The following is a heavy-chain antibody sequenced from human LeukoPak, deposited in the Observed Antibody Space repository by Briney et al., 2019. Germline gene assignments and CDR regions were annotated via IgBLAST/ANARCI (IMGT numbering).Heavy chain of an antibody. V-gene: IGHV3-23*01. CDR3: ANWAGTSAWYGPFDS. CDR2: ISGNGDRT. J-gene: IGHJ4*02. D-gene: IGHD6-19*01. Sequence: RGSLRLSCAASGLTCSSYAMNWVPQGPGKGLEGVSVISGNGDRTYYADSVKGRFTISRDNSKNTLYLQMNSLRAEDTAVYYCANWAGTSAWYGPFDSWGQGTLVTVSS. CDR1: GLTCSSYA.